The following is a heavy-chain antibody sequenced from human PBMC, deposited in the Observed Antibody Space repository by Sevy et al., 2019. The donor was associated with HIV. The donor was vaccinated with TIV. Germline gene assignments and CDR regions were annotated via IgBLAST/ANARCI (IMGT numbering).Heavy chain of an antibody. J-gene: IGHJ4*02. CDR2: LSFGCGKI. V-gene: IGHV3-23*01. CDR1: GFAFYDYS. Sequence: GGSLRLSCAASGFAFYDYSMSWIRQAPGKGLEWVATLSFGCGKINYADSVKGRFTISRDNSKNSFYLQMDNLRVEGKALYYRAREGCTRPHDYWGQGTRVTVSS. D-gene: IGHD2-8*01. CDR3: AREGCTRPHDY.